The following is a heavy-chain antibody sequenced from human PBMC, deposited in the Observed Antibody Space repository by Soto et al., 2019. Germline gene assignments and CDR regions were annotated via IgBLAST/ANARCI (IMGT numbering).Heavy chain of an antibody. CDR1: VFTFSSYA. Sequence: GWSLRLSCAASVFTFSSYAMHWVRQAPGKGLEWVAVISYDGSNKYYADSVKGRFTISRDNSKNTLYLQMNSLRAEDTAVYYCARDPLAVERPYWGQGTLVTVSS. J-gene: IGHJ4*02. V-gene: IGHV3-30-3*01. CDR3: ARDPLAVERPY. D-gene: IGHD6-19*01. CDR2: ISYDGSNK.